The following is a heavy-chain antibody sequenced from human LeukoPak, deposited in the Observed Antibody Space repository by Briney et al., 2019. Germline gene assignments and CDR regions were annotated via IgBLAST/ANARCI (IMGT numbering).Heavy chain of an antibody. J-gene: IGHJ6*02. CDR3: ARDSKPEILTGLYHFGMDV. D-gene: IGHD3-9*01. CDR2: IWYDGSDK. CDR1: GFTFSSYG. V-gene: IGHV3-33*01. Sequence: GGSLRLSCAASGFTFSSYGMHWVRQAPGKGLEWVAIIWYDGSDKYYADSVKGRFTIFGDNSRNTLYLEMNSLRAEDTAVYYCARDSKPEILTGLYHFGMDVWGQGTTVTVSS.